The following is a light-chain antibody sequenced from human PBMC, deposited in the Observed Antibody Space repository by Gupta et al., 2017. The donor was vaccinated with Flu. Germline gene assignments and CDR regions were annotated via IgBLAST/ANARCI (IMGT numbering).Light chain of an antibody. CDR2: GAS. V-gene: IGKV1-39*01. CDR3: QQSYTFPHT. J-gene: IGKJ2*01. Sequence: DIQLTQSPSSLSASVGDRVTITCRASQSISSYLNWYQQKLGKAPKLLIYGASNLQSGVPPRFSGSGSGTDFTLTISSLQPEDFATYYCQQSYTFPHTFGQGTKLEIK. CDR1: QSISSY.